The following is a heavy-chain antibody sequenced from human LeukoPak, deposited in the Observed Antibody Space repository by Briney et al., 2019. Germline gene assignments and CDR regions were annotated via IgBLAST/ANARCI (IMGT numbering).Heavy chain of an antibody. CDR1: GGTFSSYA. V-gene: IGHV1-69*13. J-gene: IGHJ4*02. CDR2: IIPIFGTA. Sequence: SVKVSCKASGGTFSSYAISWVRQAPGQGLEWTGGIIPIFGTANYAQKFQGRVTITADESTSTAYMELSSLRSEDTAAYYCAREHHSGYDPFDYWGQGTLVTVSS. CDR3: AREHHSGYDPFDY. D-gene: IGHD5-12*01.